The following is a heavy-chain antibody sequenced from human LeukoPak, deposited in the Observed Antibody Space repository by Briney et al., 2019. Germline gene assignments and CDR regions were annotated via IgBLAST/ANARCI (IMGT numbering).Heavy chain of an antibody. CDR1: GFTFSSYW. CDR2: INSDGSST. V-gene: IGHV3-74*01. J-gene: IGHJ4*02. CDR3: ARSLYSSGNFDY. D-gene: IGHD6-19*01. Sequence: GGSLRLSCSASGFTFSSYWLHWVRQAPGKGLVWVSRINSDGSSTSYADSVKGRFTISRDNAKNTLYLQMNSLRAEDTAVYYCARSLYSSGNFDYWGQGNLVTVSS.